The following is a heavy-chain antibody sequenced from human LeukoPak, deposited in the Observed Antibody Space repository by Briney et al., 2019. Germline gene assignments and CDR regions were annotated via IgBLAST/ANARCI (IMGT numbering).Heavy chain of an antibody. CDR2: IYHSGST. Sequence: SETLSLTCGVSGHSMISDYYWGWIRQPPGKGLEWIGSIYHSGSTHYNPSLKSRVTISVDTSKNQFSLKLSSVTASDTAIYYCARNVPADFFNRHHKWFDPWGQGTLVTVSS. J-gene: IGHJ5*02. D-gene: IGHD3/OR15-3a*01. CDR3: ARNVPADFFNRHHKWFDP. V-gene: IGHV4-38-2*01. CDR1: GHSMISDYY.